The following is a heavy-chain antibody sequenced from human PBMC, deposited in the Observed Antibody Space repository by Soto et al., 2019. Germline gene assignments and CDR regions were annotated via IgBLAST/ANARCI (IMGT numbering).Heavy chain of an antibody. J-gene: IGHJ5*02. CDR3: AREYYYDSSVIGFDP. V-gene: IGHV4-59*11. CDR2: IYSSGSP. D-gene: IGHD3-22*01. CDR1: GGSTSGHY. Sequence: PSETLSLTCTVSGGSTSGHYWSWIRQPPGKGLGWIGYIYSSGSPHHNPSLKSRVIISEDRSKNQIYLKLNSVTAADTAVYYCAREYYYDSSVIGFDPWGPGTLVSVSS.